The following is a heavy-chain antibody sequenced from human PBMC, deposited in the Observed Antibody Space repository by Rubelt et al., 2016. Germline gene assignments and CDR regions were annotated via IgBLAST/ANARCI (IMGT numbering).Heavy chain of an antibody. CDR3: ARDYRGAAGGHRFDT. CDR2: INSDGSST. CDR1: GFTFSSYW. D-gene: IGHD3-16*01. Sequence: VQLVESGGGVVQPGGSLRLSCAASGFTFSSYWMHWVRQAPGKGLVWVSRINSDGSSTSYADSVKGRFPISRDNAKNTRYLQMNSRRAEDTAVYYCARDYRGAAGGHRFDTWGQGTLVTFSS. J-gene: IGHJ4*02. V-gene: IGHV3-74*02.